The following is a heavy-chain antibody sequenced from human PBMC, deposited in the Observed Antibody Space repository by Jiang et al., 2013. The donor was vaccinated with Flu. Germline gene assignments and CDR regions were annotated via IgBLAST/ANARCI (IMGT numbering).Heavy chain of an antibody. CDR3: ARDPDTPMPIDF. J-gene: IGHJ4*02. V-gene: IGHV1-2*02. D-gene: IGHD5-18*01. CDR2: IKLTSGET. Sequence: SGAEVKKPGASVRVSCVASGFTFTDYFMHWVRQAPGQGLEWMGWIKLTSGETDYAQSFQDRVTLTRDTSISTAYMELSGLTSDDTAVYYCARDPDTPMPIDFWGQGTLVSVSS. CDR1: GFTFTDYF.